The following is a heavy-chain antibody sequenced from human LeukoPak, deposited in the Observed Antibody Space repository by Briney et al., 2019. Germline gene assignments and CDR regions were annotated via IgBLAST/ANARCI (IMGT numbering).Heavy chain of an antibody. CDR2: IYSGGST. CDR3: AREDFTIFGAFDI. D-gene: IGHD3-3*01. CDR1: GFTVSSNY. J-gene: IGHJ3*02. Sequence: PGGSLRLSCAASGFTVSSNYMSWVRQAPGKGLEWVSVIYSGGSTYYADSVKGRFTISRDNSKNTLYLQMNSLRAEDTAVYYCAREDFTIFGAFDIWGQGTMVTVSS. V-gene: IGHV3-66*01.